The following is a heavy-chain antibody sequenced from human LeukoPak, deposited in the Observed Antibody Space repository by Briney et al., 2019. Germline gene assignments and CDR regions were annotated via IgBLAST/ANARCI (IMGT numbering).Heavy chain of an antibody. CDR1: GFKFSSYS. D-gene: IGHD5-18*01. CDR3: ATYRQVMLPFES. J-gene: IGHJ4*02. CDR2: IFQGGGEI. Sequence: GGSLRLSCAASGFKFSSYSMNWVRQAPGKGLEWVSSIFQGGGEIHYADSVRGRFTISRDNSKNTLFLQMNSLRAEDTAIYYCATYRQVMLPFESWGRGTLVTVSS. V-gene: IGHV3-21*04.